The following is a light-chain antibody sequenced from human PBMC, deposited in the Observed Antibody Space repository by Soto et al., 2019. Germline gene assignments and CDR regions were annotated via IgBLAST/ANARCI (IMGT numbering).Light chain of an antibody. J-gene: IGKJ1*01. CDR3: QQSHSSPPT. CDR1: QSISNH. CDR2: AAS. Sequence: DILMTQSPSSLSASVEDRVIITCRASQSISNHLNWYQQKPGKAPKLLIFAASSLQSGVPSRFSGSRSGPDVTLTISSLQPEDFATYYCQQSHSSPPTFGQGTKVEIK. V-gene: IGKV1-39*01.